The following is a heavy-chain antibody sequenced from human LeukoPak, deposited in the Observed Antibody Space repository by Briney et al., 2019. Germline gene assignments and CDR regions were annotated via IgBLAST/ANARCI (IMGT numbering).Heavy chain of an antibody. CDR3: ARDHSNVLLWFGELLDY. Sequence: GGSLRLSRAASGFAFSSYAMNWVRQAPGKGLEWVSFISSTSETIYYADSMKGRFTISRDNAENSLYLQMSSLRADDTAVYYCARDHSNVLLWFGELLDYWGQGTLVTVSS. CDR1: GFAFSSYA. V-gene: IGHV3-48*01. D-gene: IGHD3-10*01. CDR2: ISSTSETI. J-gene: IGHJ4*02.